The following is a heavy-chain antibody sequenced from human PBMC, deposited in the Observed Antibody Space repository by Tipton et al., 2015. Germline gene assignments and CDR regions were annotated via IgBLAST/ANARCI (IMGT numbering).Heavy chain of an antibody. J-gene: IGHJ6*02. CDR3: ATGEHPGGYSGYDVRAYYYYGLNV. D-gene: IGHD5-12*01. CDR1: GGTFSRYG. V-gene: IGHV1-69*01. Sequence: QSGAEVKKPGSSVKVSCKASGGTFSRYGVSWLRQAPGQGLEWVGGIIPIIDTAYYAQRFEGRVTITAVESTSTAYMELSSLRSEDTAVYYCATGEHPGGYSGYDVRAYYYYGLNVWGQGTTVTVSS. CDR2: IIPIIDTA.